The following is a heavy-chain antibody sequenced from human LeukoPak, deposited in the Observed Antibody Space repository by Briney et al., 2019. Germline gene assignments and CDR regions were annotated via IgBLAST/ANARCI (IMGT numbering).Heavy chain of an antibody. Sequence: ASVKVSCTASGYTFTSYAMHWVRQAPGQRLEWMGWINAGNGNTKYSQKFQGRVTITRDTSASTACMELSSLRSEDTAVYYCARDLWIQLWFDYYGMDVWGQGTTVTVSS. V-gene: IGHV1-3*01. CDR3: ARDLWIQLWFDYYGMDV. D-gene: IGHD5-18*01. CDR1: GYTFTSYA. J-gene: IGHJ6*02. CDR2: INAGNGNT.